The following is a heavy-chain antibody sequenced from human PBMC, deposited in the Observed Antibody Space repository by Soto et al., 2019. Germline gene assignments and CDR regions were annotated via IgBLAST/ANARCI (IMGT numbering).Heavy chain of an antibody. CDR3: ARDLGQWLVRHYFDY. CDR1: GFTLSSYG. CDR2: IWYDGSNK. V-gene: IGHV3-33*01. Sequence: GGSLRLSCAASGFTLSSYGMRWVRQAPGKGLEWVAVIWYDGSNKYYADSVKGRFTISRDNSKNTLCLQMNSLRAEDTAVYYCARDLGQWLVRHYFDYWGQGTLVTVSS. D-gene: IGHD6-19*01. J-gene: IGHJ4*02.